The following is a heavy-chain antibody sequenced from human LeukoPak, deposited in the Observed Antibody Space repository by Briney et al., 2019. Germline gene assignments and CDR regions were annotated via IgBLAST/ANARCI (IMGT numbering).Heavy chain of an antibody. V-gene: IGHV1-2*04. J-gene: IGHJ4*02. D-gene: IGHD2-21*02. Sequence: ASVKVSCKASGYTFTGYYMHWVRQAPGQGLEWMGWIDPNSGGTNYAQKFQGWVTMTRDTSISTAYMELSRLRSDDTAVYYCARGPRDCGGDCYPLNPFDYWGQGTLVTVSS. CDR2: IDPNSGGT. CDR1: GYTFTGYY. CDR3: ARGPRDCGGDCYPLNPFDY.